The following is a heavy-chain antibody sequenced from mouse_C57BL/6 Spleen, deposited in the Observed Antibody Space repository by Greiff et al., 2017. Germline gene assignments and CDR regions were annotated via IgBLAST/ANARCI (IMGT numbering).Heavy chain of an antibody. CDR3: ARSRNFGGYAMDY. CDR1: GYTFTDYN. V-gene: IGHV1-18*01. J-gene: IGHJ4*01. Sequence: DVQLQESGPELVKPGASVKIPCKASGYTFTDYNMDWVKQSHGKSLEWIGDINPNNGGTIYNQKFKGKATLTVDKSSSTAYMELRSLTSEDTAVYYCARSRNFGGYAMDYWGQGTSVTVSS. D-gene: IGHD2-1*01. CDR2: INPNNGGT.